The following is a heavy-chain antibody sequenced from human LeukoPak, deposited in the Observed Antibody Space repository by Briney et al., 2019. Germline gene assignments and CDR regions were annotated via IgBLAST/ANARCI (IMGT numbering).Heavy chain of an antibody. J-gene: IGHJ6*02. V-gene: IGHV3-7*01. CDR2: IKQDGSEK. D-gene: IGHD2-2*01. Sequence: GGSLRLSCAASGFTFSSYWMSWVRQAPGKGLEWVANIKQDGSEKYYVDSVKGRFTISRDNAKNSLYLQMNSLRSEDTAVYYCARSLIRGVVVPAAMHTYYYYGMDVWGQGTTVTVSS. CDR3: ARSLIRGVVVPAAMHTYYYYGMDV. CDR1: GFTFSSYW.